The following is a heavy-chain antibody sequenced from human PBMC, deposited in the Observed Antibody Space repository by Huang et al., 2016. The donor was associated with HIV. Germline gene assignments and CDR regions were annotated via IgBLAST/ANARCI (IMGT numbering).Heavy chain of an antibody. CDR1: GGTFSSYA. Sequence: QVQLVQSGAEVKKPGSSVKVSCKASGGTFSSYAISWVRQAPGQGLEWRGGIIPIFGTANYAQKFQGRVTMTADESTSTAYMELSSLRSEDTAVYYCARVESRRYYDSSGYYYWGQGTLVTVSS. CDR3: ARVESRRYYDSSGYYY. CDR2: IIPIFGTA. V-gene: IGHV1-69*01. D-gene: IGHD3-22*01. J-gene: IGHJ4*02.